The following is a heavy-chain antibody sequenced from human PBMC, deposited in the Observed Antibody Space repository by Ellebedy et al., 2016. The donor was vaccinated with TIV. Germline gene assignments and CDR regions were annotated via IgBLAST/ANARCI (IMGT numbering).Heavy chain of an antibody. J-gene: IGHJ5*02. Sequence: GESLKISXVASGFTFSDYGMHWVRQAPGKGLEWVATIIYNGDKTYYADSVGGRFTISRDNSRNTVYLHMNNLRVDDTARYSCAKDRGTGTYPNWFNPWGQGTLVTVSS. V-gene: IGHV3-30*02. CDR2: IIYNGDKT. D-gene: IGHD1-26*01. CDR1: GFTFSDYG. CDR3: AKDRGTGTYPNWFNP.